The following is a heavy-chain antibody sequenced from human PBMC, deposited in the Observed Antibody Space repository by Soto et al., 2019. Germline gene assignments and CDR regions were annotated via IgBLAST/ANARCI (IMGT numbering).Heavy chain of an antibody. CDR3: ARDSCTVTPCYFDY. D-gene: IGHD4-17*01. J-gene: IGHJ4*02. CDR1: GFTVNSNY. CDR2: IYTGGTT. Sequence: GGSLRLSCTASGFTVNSNYMTWVRQAPGKGLEWVSVIYTGGTTYYADSVKGRFTISRDNSKNTLYLQMNTLRAEDTAVYYCARDSCTVTPCYFDYWGLGTLVTVSS. V-gene: IGHV3-66*01.